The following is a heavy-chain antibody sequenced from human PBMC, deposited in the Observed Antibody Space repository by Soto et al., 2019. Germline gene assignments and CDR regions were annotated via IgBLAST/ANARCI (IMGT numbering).Heavy chain of an antibody. D-gene: IGHD1-26*01. CDR1: GFTFSSHA. V-gene: IGHV3-23*01. J-gene: IGHJ6*02. CDR2: ISGSGGST. CDR3: AKDVGRGPYYYYGMDV. Sequence: PGGSLRLSCAASGFTFSSHAMSWVRQAPGKGLEWVSAISGSGGSTYYADSVKGRFTISRDNSKNTLYLQMNSLRAEDTAVYYCAKDVGRGPYYYYGMDVWGQGTTVTVSS.